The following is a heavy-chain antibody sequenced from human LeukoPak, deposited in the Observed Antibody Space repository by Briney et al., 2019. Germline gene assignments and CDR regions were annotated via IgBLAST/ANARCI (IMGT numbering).Heavy chain of an antibody. V-gene: IGHV3-7*01. CDR3: AQSRALDY. CDR2: IKEDGIEK. J-gene: IGHJ4*02. Sequence: GGSLRLSCAASGFTFSKFWMSWVRQAPGKGLEWVANIKEDGIEKYYVDSVKGRFTISRDNAKNSLYLQMNSLRAEDTAVYYCAQSRALDYWGQGTLVTVSS. D-gene: IGHD2-2*01. CDR1: GFTFSKFW.